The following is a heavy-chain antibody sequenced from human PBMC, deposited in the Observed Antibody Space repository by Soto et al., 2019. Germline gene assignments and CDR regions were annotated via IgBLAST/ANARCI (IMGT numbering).Heavy chain of an antibody. D-gene: IGHD3-22*01. CDR1: GFTFSSYA. CDR3: AKGSSSGWAYYYYGMDV. Sequence: GGSLRLSCAASGFTFSSYAMSWVRQAPGKGLEWVSAISGSVVSTHYADSVKGRFTISRDNSKNTLYLQMNSLRAEDTTVYYCAKGSSSGWAYYYYGMDVWGQGTTVTVSS. J-gene: IGHJ6*02. V-gene: IGHV3-23*01. CDR2: ISGSVVST.